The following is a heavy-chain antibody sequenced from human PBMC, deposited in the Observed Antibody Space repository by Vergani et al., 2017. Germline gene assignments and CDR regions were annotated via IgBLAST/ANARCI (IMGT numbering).Heavy chain of an antibody. Sequence: EVQLVESGGGLIQPGGSLRLSCAASGFTVSSNYMSWVRQAPGKGLEWVSVIYSGGSTYYADSVKGRFTISRDNSKNTLYLQMNSLRAEDTAVYYCAGEGNVVTPHNQRASGHDYWGQGTLVTVSS. D-gene: IGHD2-21*02. CDR2: IYSGGST. CDR1: GFTVSSNY. J-gene: IGHJ4*02. CDR3: AGEGNVVTPHNQRASGHDY. V-gene: IGHV3-53*01.